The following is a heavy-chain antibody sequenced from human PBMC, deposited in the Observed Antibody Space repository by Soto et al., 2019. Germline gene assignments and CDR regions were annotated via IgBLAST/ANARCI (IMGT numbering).Heavy chain of an antibody. CDR3: ARDNPPHSSSWYPYFDY. V-gene: IGHV3-21*01. CDR1: GFTFSSYS. D-gene: IGHD6-13*01. Sequence: EVQLVESGGGLVKPGGSLRLSCAASGFTFSSYSMNWVRQAPGKGLEWVSSISSSSSYIYYADSVKSRFTISRDNAKNSLYLQMNSLRAEDTAVYYCARDNPPHSSSWYPYFDYWGQGTLVTVSS. CDR2: ISSSSSYI. J-gene: IGHJ4*02.